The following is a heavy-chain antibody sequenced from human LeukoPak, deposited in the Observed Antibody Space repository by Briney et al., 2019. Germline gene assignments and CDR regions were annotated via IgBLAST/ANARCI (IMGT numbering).Heavy chain of an antibody. Sequence: KPSETLSLTCTVSGGSISSYYWSWIRQPAGKGLEWIGRIYTSGSTNYNPSLKSRVTMSVDTSKNQFSLKLSSVTAADTAVYYCASYPYYYDSSGYQPWGQGTLVTVSS. CDR1: GGSISSYY. J-gene: IGHJ1*01. CDR3: ASYPYYYDSSGYQP. CDR2: IYTSGST. D-gene: IGHD3-22*01. V-gene: IGHV4-4*07.